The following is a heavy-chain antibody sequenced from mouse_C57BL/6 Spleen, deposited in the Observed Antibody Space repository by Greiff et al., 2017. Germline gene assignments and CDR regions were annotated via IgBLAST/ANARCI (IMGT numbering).Heavy chain of an antibody. CDR1: GYTFTSYW. CDR2: IDPSDSYT. J-gene: IGHJ2*01. D-gene: IGHD2-4*01. Sequence: VQLQQPGAELVMPGASVKLSCKASGYTFTSYWMHWVKQRPGQGLEWIGEIDPSDSYTNYNQKFKGKSTLTVDKSSSTAYMQLSSLTSEDSAVYYCARRDDYDGLDWGQGTTLTVSS. CDR3: ARRDDYDGLD. V-gene: IGHV1-69*01.